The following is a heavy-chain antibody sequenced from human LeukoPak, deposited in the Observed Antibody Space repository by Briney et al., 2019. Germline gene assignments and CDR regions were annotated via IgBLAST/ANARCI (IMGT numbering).Heavy chain of an antibody. CDR2: ISSSSSYI. CDR3: ARASNIGAFDI. D-gene: IGHD2/OR15-2a*01. V-gene: IGHV3-21*01. Sequence: GGSLRLSRAASGFTFSSYSMNWVRQAPGKGLEWVSSISSSSSYIYYADSVKGRFTISRDNAKNSLYLQMNSLRAEDTAVYYCARASNIGAFDIWGQGTMVTVSS. J-gene: IGHJ3*02. CDR1: GFTFSSYS.